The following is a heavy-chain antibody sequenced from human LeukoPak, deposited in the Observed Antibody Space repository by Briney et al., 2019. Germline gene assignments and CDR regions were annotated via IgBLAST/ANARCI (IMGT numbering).Heavy chain of an antibody. CDR1: GFTFSSYA. CDR2: MSGSGGST. Sequence: PGGSLRLSCAASGFTFSSYAVSWVRQAPGKALEWVSAMSGSGGSTYYADSVKGRFTISRDNSKNTLYLQMNSLRAEDTAVYYCAKVGYYYGSGSYPYFDYWGQGTLVTVSS. D-gene: IGHD3-10*01. J-gene: IGHJ4*02. CDR3: AKVGYYYGSGSYPYFDY. V-gene: IGHV3-23*01.